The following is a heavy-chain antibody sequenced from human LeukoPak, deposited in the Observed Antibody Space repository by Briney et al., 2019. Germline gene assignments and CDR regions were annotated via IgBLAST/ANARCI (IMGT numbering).Heavy chain of an antibody. J-gene: IGHJ5*02. CDR2: INPNSGGT. CDR3: ARGGGYCSSTSCYRPWFDP. V-gene: IGHV1-2*02. Sequence: VASVKVSCKASGYTFTGYYMHWVRQAPGQGLEWMGWINPNSGGTNYAQKFQGRVTMTRDTSISTAYMELSRLRSDDTAVYACARGGGYCSSTSCYRPWFDPWGQGTLVTVSS. CDR1: GYTFTGYY. D-gene: IGHD2-2*01.